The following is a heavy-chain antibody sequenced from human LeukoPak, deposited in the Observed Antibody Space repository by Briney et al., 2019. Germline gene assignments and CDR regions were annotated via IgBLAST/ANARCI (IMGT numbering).Heavy chain of an antibody. CDR2: IWYDGRNK. CDR3: ARVNRGDAFDI. CDR1: GFTFSSYG. J-gene: IGHJ3*02. V-gene: IGHV3-33*08. D-gene: IGHD3-16*02. Sequence: GRSLRLSCAASGFTFSSYGIHWVRQAPGKGLEWVAVIWYDGRNKFYADSLKGRFTISRGNSKNTLYLQMNSLRAEDTAVYYCARVNRGDAFDIWGQGTLVTVSS.